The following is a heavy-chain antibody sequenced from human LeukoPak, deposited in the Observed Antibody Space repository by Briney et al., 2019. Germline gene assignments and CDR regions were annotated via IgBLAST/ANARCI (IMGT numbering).Heavy chain of an antibody. CDR1: GFTFSSYG. Sequence: PGGSLGLSCAASGFTFSSYGMHWVRQAPGKGLEWVAVIWYDGSNKYYADSVKGRFTISRDNSKNTLYLQMNSLRAEDTAVYYCARLACSSSTCSFDYWGQGTLVTVSS. V-gene: IGHV3-33*01. D-gene: IGHD2-2*01. CDR2: IWYDGSNK. J-gene: IGHJ4*02. CDR3: ARLACSSSTCSFDY.